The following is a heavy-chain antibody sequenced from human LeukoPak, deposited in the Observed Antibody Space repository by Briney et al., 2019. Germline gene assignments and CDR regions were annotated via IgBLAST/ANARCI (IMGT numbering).Heavy chain of an antibody. J-gene: IGHJ6*02. CDR2: ISSDGSDT. CDR3: ARDRPRAV. V-gene: IGHV3-74*01. CDR1: GFTFSHYW. Sequence: GGSLRLSCAASGFTFSHYWMHWVRQAPGKGLVWVSRISSDGSDTTYADSVKGRFTISRDNAKNTVYLQMNSLSAEDTGVYYCARDRPRAVWGQGTTVTVSS.